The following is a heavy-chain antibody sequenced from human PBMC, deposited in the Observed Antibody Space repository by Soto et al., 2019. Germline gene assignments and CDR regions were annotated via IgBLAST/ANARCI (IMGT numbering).Heavy chain of an antibody. D-gene: IGHD2-2*01. J-gene: IGHJ5*02. CDR2: IYYSGTT. CDR1: GGSISSGGYY. V-gene: IGHV4-31*11. CDR3: ARCSLVVVPAPGFDP. Sequence: LSLTCAVSGGSISSGGYYWSWIRQHPGKGLEWIGYIYYSGTTYYNPSLKSRVTISVDTSKNQFSLKLSSVSAADTALYYCARCSLVVVPAPGFDPWGRGTLVTVSS.